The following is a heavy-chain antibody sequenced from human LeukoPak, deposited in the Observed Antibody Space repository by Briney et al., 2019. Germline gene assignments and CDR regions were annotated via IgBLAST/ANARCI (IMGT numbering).Heavy chain of an antibody. CDR3: ARVWGSSGWYLEFDY. V-gene: IGHV1-46*01. CDR1: GYTFTGYY. Sequence: ASVKVSCKASGYTFTGYYMHWVRQAPGQGLEWMGIINPSGGSTSYAQKFQGRVTMTRDMSTSTVYMELSSLRSEDTAVYYCARVWGSSGWYLEFDYWGQETLVTVSS. CDR2: INPSGGST. J-gene: IGHJ4*02. D-gene: IGHD6-19*01.